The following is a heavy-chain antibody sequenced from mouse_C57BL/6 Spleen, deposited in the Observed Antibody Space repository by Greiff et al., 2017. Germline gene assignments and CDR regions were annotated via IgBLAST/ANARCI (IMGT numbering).Heavy chain of an antibody. CDR2: ISSGGDYI. V-gene: IGHV5-9-1*02. Sequence: EVQRVESGEGLVKPGGSLKLSCAASGFTFSSYAMSWVRQTPEKRLEWVAYISSGGDYIYYADTVKGRFTISRDNARNTLYLQMSSLKSEDTAMYYCTRDSSPYYAMDYWGQGTSVTVSS. CDR3: TRDSSPYYAMDY. D-gene: IGHD1-1*01. CDR1: GFTFSSYA. J-gene: IGHJ4*01.